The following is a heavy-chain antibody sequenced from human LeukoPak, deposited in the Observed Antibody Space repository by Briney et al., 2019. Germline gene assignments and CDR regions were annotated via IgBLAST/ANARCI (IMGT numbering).Heavy chain of an antibody. D-gene: IGHD6-25*01. V-gene: IGHV4-59*12. CDR3: ARGAGRLADY. J-gene: IGHJ4*02. CDR2: IYDSGTT. CDR1: RGSIRTYY. Sequence: SETLSLTCTVSRGSIRTYYWSWIRQSPGKGLEWIGYIYDSGTTKYNPSLKSRVTISVDTSKNQFSLKLSSVTAADTAVYYCARGAGRLADYWGQGTLVTVSS.